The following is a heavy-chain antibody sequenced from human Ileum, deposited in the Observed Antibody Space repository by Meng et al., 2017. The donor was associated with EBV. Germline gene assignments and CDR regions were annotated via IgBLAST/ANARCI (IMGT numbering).Heavy chain of an antibody. J-gene: IGHJ4*02. V-gene: IGHV4-61*08. Sequence: QGQRQESGPGLVEPSETLSLTCSVSGGSVSSGGNYWSWIRQPPGKGLEWIGYIYNSGSTNYNPSLKSRVTISVDTSKNQFSLKLSSVTAADTAVYYCARDGYSSGSDWGQGTLVTVSS. D-gene: IGHD6-19*01. CDR3: ARDGYSSGSD. CDR1: GGSVSSGGNY. CDR2: IYNSGST.